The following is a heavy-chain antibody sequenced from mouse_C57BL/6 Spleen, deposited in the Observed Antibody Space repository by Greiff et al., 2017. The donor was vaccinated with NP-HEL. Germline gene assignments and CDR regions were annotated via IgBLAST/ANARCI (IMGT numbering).Heavy chain of an antibody. D-gene: IGHD2-4*01. CDR3: ARHGNDYDGGYAMDY. CDR2: IWSDGST. Sequence: VKLMESGPGLVAPSQSLSITCTVSGFSLTSYGVHWVRQPPGKGLEWLVVIWSDGSTTYNSALKSRLSISKDNSKSQVFLKMNSLQTDDTAMYYCARHGNDYDGGYAMDYWGQGTSVTVSS. J-gene: IGHJ4*01. V-gene: IGHV2-6-1*01. CDR1: GFSLTSYG.